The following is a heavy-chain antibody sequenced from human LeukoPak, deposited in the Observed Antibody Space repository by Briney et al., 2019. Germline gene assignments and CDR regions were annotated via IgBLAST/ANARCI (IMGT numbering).Heavy chain of an antibody. CDR2: IRQDGSEK. CDR3: AKGPIVVVPDY. Sequence: GGSLRLSCAASGFTFSSYWMSWVRQAPGKGLEWVANIRQDGSEKYYVDSVKGRFTISRDNAKNSLYLQMNSLRAEDTAVYYCAKGPIVVVPDYWGQGTLVTVSS. D-gene: IGHD3-22*01. V-gene: IGHV3-7*03. CDR1: GFTFSSYW. J-gene: IGHJ4*02.